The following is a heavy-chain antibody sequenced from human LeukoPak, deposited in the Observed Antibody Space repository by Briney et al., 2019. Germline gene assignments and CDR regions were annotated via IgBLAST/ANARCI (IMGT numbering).Heavy chain of an antibody. CDR1: GFTFSSYA. J-gene: IGHJ4*02. D-gene: IGHD6-19*01. Sequence: PGGSLRLSCAASGFTFSSYAMHWVRQAPGKGLEWVAVISYDGSNKYYADSVKGRFTISRDNSKNTLYLQMNSLRAEDTAVYYCASGIAVAGTLFDYWGQGTLVTVSS. CDR3: ASGIAVAGTLFDY. V-gene: IGHV3-30-3*01. CDR2: ISYDGSNK.